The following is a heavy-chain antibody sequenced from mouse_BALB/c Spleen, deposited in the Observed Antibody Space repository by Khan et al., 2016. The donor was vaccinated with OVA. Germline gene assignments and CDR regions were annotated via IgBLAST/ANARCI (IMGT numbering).Heavy chain of an antibody. V-gene: IGHV5-6*01. CDR3: TRLSNYYESEGFAY. CDR2: VSTCGGYT. J-gene: IGHJ3*01. Sequence: EVELVESGGDLVKPGGSLKLSCAASGFTFSTYGMSWVRQPPTKRLVWVATVSTCGGYTYYPDSVKGRFSISRDNAKNTLYLQMTGLNSEDTAMFYCTRLSNYYESEGFAYWGQGTLGTVSA. D-gene: IGHD1-1*01. CDR1: GFTFSTYG.